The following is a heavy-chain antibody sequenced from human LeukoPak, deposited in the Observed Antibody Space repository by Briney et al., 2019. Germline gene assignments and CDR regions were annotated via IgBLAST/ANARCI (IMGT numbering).Heavy chain of an antibody. CDR1: GFTFSSSA. J-gene: IGHJ5*02. Sequence: GGSLRLSCSASGFTFSSSAIHWVRQAPGKGLEYVSGISSNGGSTYNADSVKGRFTISRDNSKNTLYLQMNSLRAEDTAVYYCAKDTAGTRMYNWFDPWGQGTLVTVSS. V-gene: IGHV3-64*04. CDR3: AKDTAGTRMYNWFDP. D-gene: IGHD6-13*01. CDR2: ISSNGGST.